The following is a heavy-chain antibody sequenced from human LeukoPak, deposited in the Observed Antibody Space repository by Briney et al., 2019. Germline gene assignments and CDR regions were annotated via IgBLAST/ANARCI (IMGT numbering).Heavy chain of an antibody. V-gene: IGHV3-7*01. CDR1: GFTFSSYW. CDR3: ARTAHFYSNGFDI. D-gene: IGHD1-26*01. J-gene: IGHJ3*02. CDR2: INHNGNVN. Sequence: PGGSLRLSCAASGFTFSSYWMNWARQAPGKGLEWVASINHNGNVNYYVDSVKGRFTISRDNSKNTLYLQMNSLRPEDTAMYYCARTAHFYSNGFDIWGQGTMVTVSS.